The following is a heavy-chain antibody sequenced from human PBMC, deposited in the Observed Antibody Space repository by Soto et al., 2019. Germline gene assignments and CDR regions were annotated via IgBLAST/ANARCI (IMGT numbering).Heavy chain of an antibody. J-gene: IGHJ6*03. CDR3: AKGVELDYMDV. V-gene: IGHV3-9*01. CDR1: GFTFDDFS. D-gene: IGHD1-7*01. Sequence: EVHLVESGGGLVQPGRSLRLSCAASGFTFDDFSIHWVRQRPGKGLEWVSTITRTSGTIGYADSVKGRFTISRDNAKNSLYRQMNSLRADDTALYYCAKGVELDYMDVWGKGTTVTVSS. CDR2: ITRTSGTI.